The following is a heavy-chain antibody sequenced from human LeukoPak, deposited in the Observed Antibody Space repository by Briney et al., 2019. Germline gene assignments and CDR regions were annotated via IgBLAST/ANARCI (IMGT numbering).Heavy chain of an antibody. CDR3: ARVGRDGYNSRIDWFDP. CDR1: GGTFSSYA. Sequence: ASVKVSCKASGGTFSSYAISWVRQAPGQGLEWMGGIIPIFGTANYAQKFQGRVTITADESTSTAYMELSSLRSEDTAVYYCARVGRDGYNSRIDWFDPWGQGTLVTVSS. D-gene: IGHD5-24*01. V-gene: IGHV1-69*13. J-gene: IGHJ5*02. CDR2: IIPIFGTA.